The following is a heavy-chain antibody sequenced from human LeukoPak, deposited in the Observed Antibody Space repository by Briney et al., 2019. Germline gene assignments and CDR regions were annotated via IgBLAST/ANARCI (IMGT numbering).Heavy chain of an antibody. D-gene: IGHD2-2*01. CDR3: ARKTCSSTSCLHP. CDR1: GYTFTSYD. J-gene: IGHJ5*02. CDR2: MNPNTGKS. Sequence: GASVKVSCKASGYTFTSYDINWARQAAGQGLEWMGWMNPNTGKSGYAQRFQGGVTMTRDTSIDTAYMELSSLGSEDTAVYYCARKTCSSTSCLHPWGQGTLVTVSS. V-gene: IGHV1-8*01.